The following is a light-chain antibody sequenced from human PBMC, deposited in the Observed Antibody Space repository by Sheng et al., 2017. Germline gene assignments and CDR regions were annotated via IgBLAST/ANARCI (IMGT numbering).Light chain of an antibody. V-gene: IGLV1-51*01. J-gene: IGLJ1*01. CDR3: GTYDSSLSAGV. CDR2: DSN. CDR1: SSKIGNNY. Sequence: QSVLTQPPSVSAAPGQKVTISCSGSSSKIGNNYVSWYQQFPGTAPKLLIYDSNKRPSGIPDRFSGSQSGTSATLDITGLQTGDEADYYCGTYDSSLSAGVFGTGTKVTVL.